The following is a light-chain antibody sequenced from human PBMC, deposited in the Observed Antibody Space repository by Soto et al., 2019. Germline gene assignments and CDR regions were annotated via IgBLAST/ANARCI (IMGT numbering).Light chain of an antibody. V-gene: IGKV3-20*01. CDR3: QDYGSSPYT. Sequence: EIVLTQSPGTLSLSPGERATLSCRASQSVSHNHLAWYQQKPGQAPRLLIYVASNSATAFPDRVSGSGSGTDFTLTISRLEPEDFAVYYCQDYGSSPYTFGQGTKLEIK. CDR1: QSVSHNH. J-gene: IGKJ2*01. CDR2: VAS.